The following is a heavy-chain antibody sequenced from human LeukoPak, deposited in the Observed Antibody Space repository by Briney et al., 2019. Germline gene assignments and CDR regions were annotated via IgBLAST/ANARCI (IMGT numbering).Heavy chain of an antibody. D-gene: IGHD1-7*01. V-gene: IGHV3-23*01. J-gene: IGHJ4*02. CDR1: GFTFSSYA. CDR3: AKRITGTLRYFDF. CDR2: FGTSNSST. Sequence: PGGSLGLSCAASGFTFSSYAMSWVRQAPGKGLEWVSTFGTSNSSTYYADSVKGRFTISRDNSKNTLYLQMNSLRAEDTAVYYCAKRITGTLRYFDFWGQGTPVTVSS.